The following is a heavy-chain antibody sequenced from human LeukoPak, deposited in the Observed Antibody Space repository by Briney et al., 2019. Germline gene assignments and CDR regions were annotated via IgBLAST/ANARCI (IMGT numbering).Heavy chain of an antibody. CDR2: ISAYNGNT. D-gene: IGHD1-26*01. CDR3: ATTHSGSYSFDY. CDR1: GYTFTGYY. V-gene: IGHV1-18*04. Sequence: ASVKVSCKASGYTFTGYYMHWVRQAPGQGLEWMGWISAYNGNTNYAQKLQSRVTMTTDTSTSTAYMELRSLRSDDTAVYYCATTHSGSYSFDYWGQGTLVTVSS. J-gene: IGHJ4*02.